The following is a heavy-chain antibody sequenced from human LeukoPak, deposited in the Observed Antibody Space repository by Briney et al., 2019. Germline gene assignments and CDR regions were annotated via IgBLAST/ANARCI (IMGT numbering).Heavy chain of an antibody. D-gene: IGHD3-3*01. CDR2: ISGSGGST. Sequence: GGSLRLSCAASGFTFSSYAMSWVRQAPGKGLEWVSAISGSGGSTYYADSVKGRFTISRDNSKNTLYLQMNSLRAEDTAVYYCAKGYYTNFGVDSYYFDYWGQGTLVTVSS. J-gene: IGHJ4*02. V-gene: IGHV3-23*01. CDR3: AKGYYTNFGVDSYYFDY. CDR1: GFTFSSYA.